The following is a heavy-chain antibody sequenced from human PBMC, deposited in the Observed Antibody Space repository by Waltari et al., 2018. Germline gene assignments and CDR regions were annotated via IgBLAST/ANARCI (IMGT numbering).Heavy chain of an antibody. CDR3: AKDGFGSFYPHDY. Sequence: VQLLESGGGLVQPGGSLRLSCTVSGFTFSSSAMSWVRQAPGKGLEWVASISGSGTTTYYAESVKGRFTISRDNSNRTMYVQMNSLRDEDSAIYYCAKDGFGSFYPHDYWGQGTLVTVSS. CDR2: ISGSGTTT. CDR1: GFTFSSSA. D-gene: IGHD1-26*01. J-gene: IGHJ4*02. V-gene: IGHV3-23*03.